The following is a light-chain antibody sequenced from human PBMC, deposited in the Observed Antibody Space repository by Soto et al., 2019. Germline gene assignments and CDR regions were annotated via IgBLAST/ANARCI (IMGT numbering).Light chain of an antibody. V-gene: IGKV3-15*01. CDR1: QSVGNT. Sequence: EIVMTQSPATLSVSPGERASLSCRASQSVGNTLAWYQQKPGQAPRLLVYGASSRATDIPARFSGSGSETEFTLTISSLQSDDSAVYYCQQYNTWPITFGQGTRLEI. J-gene: IGKJ5*01. CDR3: QQYNTWPIT. CDR2: GAS.